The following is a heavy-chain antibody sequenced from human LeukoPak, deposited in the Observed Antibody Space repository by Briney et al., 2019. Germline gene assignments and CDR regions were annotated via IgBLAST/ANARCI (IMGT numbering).Heavy chain of an antibody. V-gene: IGHV3-7*01. CDR3: ARANKETMIVNDAFDM. D-gene: IGHD3-22*01. CDR2: INKDGGEK. J-gene: IGHJ3*02. CDR1: RFTFSNYW. Sequence: GGSLRLSCVASRFTFSNYWMTWVRQAPGKGLERVANINKDGGEKYYMESVKGRFTISRDNAKNSLYLQMNSLRAEDTGVYYCARANKETMIVNDAFDMWGQGTMVTVSS.